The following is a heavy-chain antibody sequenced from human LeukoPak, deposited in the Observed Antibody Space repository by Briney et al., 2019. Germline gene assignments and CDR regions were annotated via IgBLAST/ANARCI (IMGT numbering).Heavy chain of an antibody. Sequence: SVKVSCKASGGTFSSYAISWVRQAPGQGLEWMGGIIPIFGTANYAQKFQGRVTITTDESTSTAYMELSSLRSEDTAVYYCARDMSSDLRITMVRGVQYYYMDVWGKGTTVTVSS. CDR2: IIPIFGTA. J-gene: IGHJ6*03. V-gene: IGHV1-69*05. CDR1: GGTFSSYA. D-gene: IGHD3-10*01. CDR3: ARDMSSDLRITMVRGVQYYYMDV.